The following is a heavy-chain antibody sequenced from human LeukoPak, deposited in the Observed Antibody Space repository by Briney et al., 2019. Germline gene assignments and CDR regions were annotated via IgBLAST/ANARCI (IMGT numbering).Heavy chain of an antibody. D-gene: IGHD6-13*01. CDR3: ARRPPMSAADNWLDP. V-gene: IGHV4-31*03. J-gene: IGHJ5*02. CDR2: IYYGGST. Sequence: KPSETLSLTCTVSGGSINSGGYYWSWIRQHPGKGLEWIGYIYYGGSTYYNPSLKSRVTISVDTSKNQFSLKLSSVTAADTAVYYCARRPPMSAADNWLDPWGQGTLVTVSS. CDR1: GGSINSGGYY.